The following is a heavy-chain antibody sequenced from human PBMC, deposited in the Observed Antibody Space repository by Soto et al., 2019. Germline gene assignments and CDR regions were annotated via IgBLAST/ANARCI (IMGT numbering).Heavy chain of an antibody. D-gene: IGHD3-22*01. CDR3: ARREVIVVDGSYYYYGMDV. CDR1: GYSFTSYW. V-gene: IGHV5-51*03. Sequence: EVLLVQSGAGVKKPGESLKISCKGSGYSFTSYWIGWVRQMPGKGLEWMGIIYPGDSDTRYSPSFQGQVTISADKSISTAHLQWSSLKASDTAMYYCARREVIVVDGSYYYYGMDVWGQGTTVTVSS. J-gene: IGHJ6*02. CDR2: IYPGDSDT.